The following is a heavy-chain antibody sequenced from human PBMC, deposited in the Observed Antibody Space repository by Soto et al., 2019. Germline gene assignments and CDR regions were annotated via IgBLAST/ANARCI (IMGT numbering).Heavy chain of an antibody. D-gene: IGHD6-19*01. CDR3: ARVYGIPVAGTLDF. V-gene: IGHV3-48*01. CDR1: VFTFSSYS. J-gene: IGHJ4*02. Sequence: GGSLRLSCAASVFTFSSYSMNWVRQAPGKGLEWVSYISSGSSTIYYADSVKGRFTISRDNAKNSLYLQMNSLRAEDTAVHYCARVYGIPVAGTLDFWGQGTLVTVSS. CDR2: ISSGSSTI.